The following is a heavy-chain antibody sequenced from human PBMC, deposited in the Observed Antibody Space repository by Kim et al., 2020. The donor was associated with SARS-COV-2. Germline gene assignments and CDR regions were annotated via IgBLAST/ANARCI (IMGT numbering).Heavy chain of an antibody. V-gene: IGHV3-33*01. Sequence: ADSVKGRFTISRDNSKSTLYLQMNSLRAEDTAVYYCARDGSSGYYYPFGYWGQGTLVTVSS. J-gene: IGHJ4*02. CDR3: ARDGSSGYYYPFGY. D-gene: IGHD3-22*01.